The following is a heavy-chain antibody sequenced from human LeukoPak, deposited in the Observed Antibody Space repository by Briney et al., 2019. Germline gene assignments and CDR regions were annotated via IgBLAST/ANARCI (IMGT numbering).Heavy chain of an antibody. CDR1: GGSISSSSYY. V-gene: IGHV4-39*07. CDR2: IYYSGST. CDR3: ARGRREQRGRPLHGAFDI. J-gene: IGHJ3*02. D-gene: IGHD1-26*01. Sequence: PSETLSLTCTVSGGSISSSSYYWGWIRQPPGKGLEWIGSIYYSGSTYYNPSLKSRVTISVDTSKNQFSVKLSSVTAADTAVYYCARGRREQRGRPLHGAFDIWGQGTMVTVSS.